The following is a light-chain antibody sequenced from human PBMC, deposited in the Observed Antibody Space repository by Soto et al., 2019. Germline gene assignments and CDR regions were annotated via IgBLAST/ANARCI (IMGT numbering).Light chain of an antibody. CDR3: HQYSGSPNT. Sequence: EIVLTQSPGTLSLSPGERATLSCRASQSVSNNYLAWYQQTPGQAPRLLIYGASSRANDVPDRFSGSGSGTDFTLTITRIEPEDLAVYYCHQYSGSPNTFGQGTKLEIK. CDR1: QSVSNNY. CDR2: GAS. V-gene: IGKV3-20*01. J-gene: IGKJ2*01.